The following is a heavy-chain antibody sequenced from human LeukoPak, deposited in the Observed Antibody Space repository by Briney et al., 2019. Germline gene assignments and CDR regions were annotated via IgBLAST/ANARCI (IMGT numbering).Heavy chain of an antibody. J-gene: IGHJ3*02. CDR2: FSVYNGNT. CDR1: GYTFTSYG. CDR3: ARDQVATMIVVVDLVNAFDI. D-gene: IGHD3-22*01. Sequence: ASVKVSCKASGYTFTSYGISWVRQAPGQGLEWMEWFSVYNGNTNYAQKLQGRVTMTTDTSTSTAYMELRSLRSDDTAVYYCARDQVATMIVVVDLVNAFDIWGQGTMVTVSS. V-gene: IGHV1-18*01.